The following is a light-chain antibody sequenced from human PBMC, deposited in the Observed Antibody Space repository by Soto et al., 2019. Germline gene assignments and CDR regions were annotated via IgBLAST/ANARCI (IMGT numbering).Light chain of an antibody. J-gene: IGKJ4*01. CDR3: QQYDSYPLT. CDR2: KAS. CDR1: QNINTW. V-gene: IGKV1-5*03. Sequence: SQMTQSPSTLSASVGDRVTITCRASQNINTWLAWYQHKPGKAPKVLIHKASSLQSGVPSRFSGTGSGTEFTLIINSLQPDDFATYYCQQYDSYPLTLGGGTKVEI.